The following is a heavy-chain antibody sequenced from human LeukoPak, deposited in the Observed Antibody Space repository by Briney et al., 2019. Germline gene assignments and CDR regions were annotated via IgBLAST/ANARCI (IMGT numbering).Heavy chain of an antibody. V-gene: IGHV3-30*04. Sequence: GGSLRLSCADSGFSFSSYAMHWVRQAPGKGLEWVAVISYDGRNEYYADSVKGRFTISRDISKNTVYLQMNSLRPEDTAVYYCARGVDSWSGYSYGMDVWGQGTTVTVSS. D-gene: IGHD3-3*01. CDR2: ISYDGRNE. CDR1: GFSFSSYA. J-gene: IGHJ6*02. CDR3: ARGVDSWSGYSYGMDV.